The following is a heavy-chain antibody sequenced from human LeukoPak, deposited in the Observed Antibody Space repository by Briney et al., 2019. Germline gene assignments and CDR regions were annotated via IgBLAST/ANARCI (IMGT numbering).Heavy chain of an antibody. CDR2: MNPNSGNT. D-gene: IGHD2-15*01. V-gene: IGHV1-8*01. Sequence: ASVKVSCKASGYTFTSYDINWVRQATGQGLEWMGWMNPNSGNTGYAQKFQGRVTMTRNTSISTAYMELSSLRSEDTAVYYCARVDSKSAARRGRGSKFDYWGQGTLVTVSS. J-gene: IGHJ4*02. CDR1: GYTFTSYD. CDR3: ARVDSKSAARRGRGSKFDY.